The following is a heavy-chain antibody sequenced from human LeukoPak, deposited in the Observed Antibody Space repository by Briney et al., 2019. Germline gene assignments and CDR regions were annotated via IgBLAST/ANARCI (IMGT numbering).Heavy chain of an antibody. V-gene: IGHV1-69*05. CDR2: IIPIFGTA. D-gene: IGHD1-26*01. CDR1: GGTFSSYS. CDR3: ARCGSYQGEYYFDY. Sequence: VSSVKVSCKPCGGTFSSYSISWVRQASGHGLEWMGGIIPIFGTANYAQKFQGRVTITTDESTSTAYMELSSLRSEDTAVYYCARCGSYQGEYYFDYWGQGTLVTVSS. J-gene: IGHJ4*02.